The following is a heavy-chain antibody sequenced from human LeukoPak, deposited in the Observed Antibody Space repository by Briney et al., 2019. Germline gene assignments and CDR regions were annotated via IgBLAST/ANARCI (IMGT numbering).Heavy chain of an antibody. CDR3: AGAYCGGDCYSRYWYFDL. CDR2: IYYSGST. CDR1: GGSISSYY. J-gene: IGHJ2*01. V-gene: IGHV4-59*01. Sequence: SETLSLTCTVSGGSISSYYWSWIRQPPGKGLEWIGYIYYSGSTNYNPSLKSRVTISVDTSKNQFSPKLSSVTAADTAVYYCAGAYCGGDCYSRYWYFDLWGRGTLVTVSS. D-gene: IGHD2-21*02.